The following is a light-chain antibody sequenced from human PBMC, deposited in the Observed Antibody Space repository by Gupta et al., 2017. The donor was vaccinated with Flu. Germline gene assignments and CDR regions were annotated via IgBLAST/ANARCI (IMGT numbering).Light chain of an antibody. CDR2: DAS. Sequence: EIVLTQSPGTLSLSPGETATLSCRASQSVSSSYLAWYQQKPGQAPRLLIYDASSRATGISDRFSGSGSGTDFTLTISRLEAEDFAVYYCQQCRSLPWTFGQGPRWKAN. J-gene: IGKJ1*01. CDR3: QQCRSLPWT. V-gene: IGKV3-20*01. CDR1: QSVSSSY.